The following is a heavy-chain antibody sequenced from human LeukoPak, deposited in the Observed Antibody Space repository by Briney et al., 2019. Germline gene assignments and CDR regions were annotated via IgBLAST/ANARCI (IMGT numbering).Heavy chain of an antibody. D-gene: IGHD2-15*01. V-gene: IGHV4-34*01. CDR1: GGSFSGYY. J-gene: IGHJ6*02. Sequence: SETLSLTCAVYGGSFSGYYWSWIRQPPGKGLEWIGEINHSGSTNYNPSLKSRVTISVDTSKNQFSLKLSSVTAADTAVYYCASDCSGGSCYSDGMDVWAKGPRSPSP. CDR3: ASDCSGGSCYSDGMDV. CDR2: INHSGST.